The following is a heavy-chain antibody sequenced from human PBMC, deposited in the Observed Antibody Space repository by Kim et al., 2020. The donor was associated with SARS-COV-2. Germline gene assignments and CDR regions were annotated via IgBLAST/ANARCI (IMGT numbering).Heavy chain of an antibody. D-gene: IGHD2-2*02. V-gene: IGHV4-34*01. CDR1: GGSFSGYY. J-gene: IGHJ4*02. CDR3: ARRGDCSSTSCYTGDTAMPN. Sequence: SETLSLTCAVYGGSFSGYYWSWIRQPPGKGLEWIGEINHSGSTNYNPSLKSRVTISVDTSKNQFSLKLSSVTAADTAVYYCARRGDCSSTSCYTGDTAMPNWGQGTLVTVSS. CDR2: INHSGST.